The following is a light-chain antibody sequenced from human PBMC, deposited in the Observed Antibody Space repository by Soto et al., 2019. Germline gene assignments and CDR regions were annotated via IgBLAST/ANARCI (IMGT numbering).Light chain of an antibody. Sequence: EIVLTQSPGTLSLSPGEGATLSCRASQSVSNSYLAWYQQKPGQAPRLLIYGASSRATGIPDRFSGSGSGTDFTLTISRLEPADFAVYYCQQYGSSYTFGQGTKLEIK. J-gene: IGKJ2*01. CDR3: QQYGSSYT. V-gene: IGKV3-20*01. CDR1: QSVSNSY. CDR2: GAS.